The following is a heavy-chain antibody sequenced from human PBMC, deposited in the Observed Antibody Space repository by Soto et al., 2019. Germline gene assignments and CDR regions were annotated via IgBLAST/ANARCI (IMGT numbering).Heavy chain of an antibody. CDR1: GFTFSSYS. D-gene: IGHD5-12*01. V-gene: IGHV3-48*01. CDR2: ISSSSSNI. J-gene: IGHJ4*02. Sequence: EVQLVESGGGLVQPGGSLRLSCAASGFTFSSYSMNWVRQAPGKGLEWVSYISSSSSNIYYADSVKGRFTISRDNAKNSLHLQMNSLRAEDTAVYYCARDRVERVYSGYAHFDYWGQGTLVTVSS. CDR3: ARDRVERVYSGYAHFDY.